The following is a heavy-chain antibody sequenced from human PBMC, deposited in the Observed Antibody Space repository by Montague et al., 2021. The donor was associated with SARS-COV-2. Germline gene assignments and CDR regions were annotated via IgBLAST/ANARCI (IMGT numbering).Heavy chain of an antibody. CDR2: INSDGSST. J-gene: IGHJ6*02. Sequence: SLRLSCAASGFTFSSYWMHWVRQAPGKGLVWVSRINSDGSSTSYADSVKGRFTISRDNAKNSLYLQMNSLRAEDTAVYYCARDFQSDSSGYYYYGMDVWGQGTTVTVSS. V-gene: IGHV3-74*01. CDR1: GFTFSSYW. D-gene: IGHD3-22*01. CDR3: ARDFQSDSSGYYYYGMDV.